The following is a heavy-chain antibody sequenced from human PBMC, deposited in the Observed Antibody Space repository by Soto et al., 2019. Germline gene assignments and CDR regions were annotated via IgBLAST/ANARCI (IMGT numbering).Heavy chain of an antibody. CDR1: GFTFSLHW. CDR2: IKEDGSQE. V-gene: IGHV3-7*01. Sequence: GGSLRLSCAASGFTFSLHWMTWVRQAPGKGLEYVANIKEDGSQEYYVDSVKGRFSISRDNAKNSVYLQMNSLRAEDTALYYCARDTYGDYGQVLDYWGQGTLVTVSS. D-gene: IGHD4-17*01. J-gene: IGHJ4*02. CDR3: ARDTYGDYGQVLDY.